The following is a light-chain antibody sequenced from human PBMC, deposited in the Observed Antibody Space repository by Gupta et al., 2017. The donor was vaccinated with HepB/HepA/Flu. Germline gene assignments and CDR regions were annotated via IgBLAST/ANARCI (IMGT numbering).Light chain of an antibody. Sequence: DIVMSQSPLSLSVTPGEPASISCRSSQSLQHSNGYKYLDWFLQKPGQSPQLLIYLGSYRASGVPDRFSGGGSGTDFTLKISRVEAEDVGIYYCRQALQTPFTFGEGTQVEIK. CDR2: LGS. CDR1: QSLQHSNGYKY. V-gene: IGKV2-28*01. J-gene: IGKJ4*01. CDR3: RQALQTPFT.